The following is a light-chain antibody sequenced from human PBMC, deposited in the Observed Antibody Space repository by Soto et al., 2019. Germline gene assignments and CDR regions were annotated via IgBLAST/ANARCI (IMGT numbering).Light chain of an antibody. CDR2: DVN. V-gene: IGLV2-14*01. Sequence: QSVLNQPASVSGSPGQSITISCIGTSSDVGRYNYVSWYQQHPGQAPRLMIYDVNNRPSGVSNRFSGSKSDNTASLTISGLQAEDEADYYCSSYTSSSTRVFGTGTKVTVL. CDR3: SSYTSSSTRV. CDR1: SSDVGRYNY. J-gene: IGLJ1*01.